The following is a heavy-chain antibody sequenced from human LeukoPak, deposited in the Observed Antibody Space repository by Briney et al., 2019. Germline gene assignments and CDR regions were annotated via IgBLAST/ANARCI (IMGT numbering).Heavy chain of an antibody. CDR2: IYSGGST. Sequence: PGGSLTLSCAASGFTVSSNYMSWVRQAPGKGLEWVSVIYSGGSTYYADSVKGRFTISRDNSKNTLYLQMNSLRAEDTAVYYCARVRITFGGAYDYWGQGTLVTVSS. V-gene: IGHV3-66*01. CDR1: GFTVSSNY. J-gene: IGHJ4*02. D-gene: IGHD3-16*01. CDR3: ARVRITFGGAYDY.